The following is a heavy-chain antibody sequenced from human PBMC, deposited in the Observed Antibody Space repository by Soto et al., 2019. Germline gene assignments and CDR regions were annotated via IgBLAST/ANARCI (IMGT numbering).Heavy chain of an antibody. Sequence: SETLSLTCAVYGGSFSGYYWSWIRQPPGKGLEWIGEINHSGSTNYNPSLKSRVTISVDTSKNQFSLKLSSVTAADTAVYYCARGHGRWLRIAPYFDYWGQGTLVTSPQ. CDR3: ARGHGRWLRIAPYFDY. D-gene: IGHD5-12*01. J-gene: IGHJ4*02. CDR1: GGSFSGYY. CDR2: INHSGST. V-gene: IGHV4-34*01.